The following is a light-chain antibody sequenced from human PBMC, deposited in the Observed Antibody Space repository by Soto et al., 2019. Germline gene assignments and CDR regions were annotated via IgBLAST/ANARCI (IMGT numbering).Light chain of an antibody. CDR1: QSVRSN. Sequence: DIVMTQSPATLSVSPGERATLSCRASQSVRSNLAWYQQKPGQAPKLLIFGASTRATGIPARFRGSASGTGVTPTISRLQAEEFAVYFCQQYNKWPRTFGQGTRVEIK. CDR3: QQYNKWPRT. CDR2: GAS. J-gene: IGKJ1*01. V-gene: IGKV3-15*01.